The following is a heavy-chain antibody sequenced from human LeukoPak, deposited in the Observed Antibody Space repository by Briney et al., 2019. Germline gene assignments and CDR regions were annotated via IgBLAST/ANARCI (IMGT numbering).Heavy chain of an antibody. V-gene: IGHV3-74*01. Sequence: GGSLRLSCTASGFTFTTYWMHWVRQAPGKGLVWVSRINSDGSFTGYADSVKGRFTVSRDSAKNTLYLQMNSLRAEDTAVYYCARACSVGSCHAGGYWGQGTLVTVSS. CDR3: ARACSVGSCHAGGY. D-gene: IGHD2-15*01. CDR2: INSDGSFT. CDR1: GFTFTTYW. J-gene: IGHJ4*02.